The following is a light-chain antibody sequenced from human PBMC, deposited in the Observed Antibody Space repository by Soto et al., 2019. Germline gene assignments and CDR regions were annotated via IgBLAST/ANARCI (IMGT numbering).Light chain of an antibody. CDR1: QSVSNF. CDR2: DAS. V-gene: IGKV3-11*01. Sequence: EIVLSQSPATLSLSPGERATLTGRVTQSVSNFFASYHHQPRQAPPLLLYDASFRAAGVTASFSGSGSGTDFSLPISSLEPEDFAIYYCQQRSIWPPWTFGQGTKVDIK. J-gene: IGKJ1*01. CDR3: QQRSIWPPWT.